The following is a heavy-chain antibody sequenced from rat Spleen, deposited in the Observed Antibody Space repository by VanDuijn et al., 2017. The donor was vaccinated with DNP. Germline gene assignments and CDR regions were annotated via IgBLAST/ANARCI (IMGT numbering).Heavy chain of an antibody. CDR1: GFAFSNYD. D-gene: IGHD1-2*01. J-gene: IGHJ3*01. Sequence: EVQLVESGGGLVQPGRSMKLSCAASGFAFSNYDMAWVRQAPKKGLEWVAAINYDGSSTDYRDSVKGRFTISRDNTISTLYLQMDSLRSEDTATYYCTTGGAAAYWGQGTLVTVSS. V-gene: IGHV5S10*01. CDR3: TTGGAAAY. CDR2: INYDGSST.